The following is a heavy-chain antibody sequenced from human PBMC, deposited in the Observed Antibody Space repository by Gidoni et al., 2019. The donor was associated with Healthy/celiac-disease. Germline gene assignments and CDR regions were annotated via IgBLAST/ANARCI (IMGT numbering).Heavy chain of an antibody. V-gene: IGHV4-34*01. CDR3: ARGLYYYGSGSYLGY. CDR2: INHSGST. J-gene: IGHJ4*02. Sequence: QVQLQQWGAGLLKPSETLSLTCAVYGGSFSGYYWSWIRQPPGKGLECIGEINHSGSTNYNPSLKSRVTISVDTSKNQFSLKLSSVTAADTAVYYCARGLYYYGSGSYLGYWGQGTLVTVSS. D-gene: IGHD3-10*01. CDR1: GGSFSGYY.